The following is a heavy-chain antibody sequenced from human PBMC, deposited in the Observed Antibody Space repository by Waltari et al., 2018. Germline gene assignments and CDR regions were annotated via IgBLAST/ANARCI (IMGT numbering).Heavy chain of an antibody. CDR3: ARDRELGLGLHYFDY. CDR2: YYSSGST. Sequence: QVQLQESGPGLVKPSETLSLTCTVSGGSISSHYWSWIRQPPGKGLEWIRYYYSSGSTHYNPSLKSRVTKSVDTSKHQFSLKLSSVTAAYTAVYYCARDRELGLGLHYFDYWGQGTLVTVSS. CDR1: GGSISSHY. V-gene: IGHV4-59*11. J-gene: IGHJ4*02. D-gene: IGHD3-10*01.